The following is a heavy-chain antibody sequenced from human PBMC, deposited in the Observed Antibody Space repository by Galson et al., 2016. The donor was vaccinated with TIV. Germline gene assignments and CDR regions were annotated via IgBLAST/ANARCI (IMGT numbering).Heavy chain of an antibody. CDR2: TSWNGGRI. Sequence: SLRLSCAASGFTFDDYAMHWVRQRPGKGLEWISSTSWNGGRIDYADSVQGRFTISRDTSTSTVFLQMNGLRADDTAVYYCARGPEYYDFWSGFSGDYFDYWGQGTLVTVSS. CDR1: GFTFDDYA. V-gene: IGHV3-9*01. CDR3: ARGPEYYDFWSGFSGDYFDY. D-gene: IGHD3-3*01. J-gene: IGHJ4*02.